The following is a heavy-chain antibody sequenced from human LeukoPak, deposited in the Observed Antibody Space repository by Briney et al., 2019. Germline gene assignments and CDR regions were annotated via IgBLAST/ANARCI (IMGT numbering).Heavy chain of an antibody. CDR1: GYTFTSYA. CDR3: ARAIGATTYYYYYYMDV. J-gene: IGHJ6*03. CDR2: IIPILGIA. V-gene: IGHV1-69*04. Sequence: SVKVSCKASGYTFTSYAISWVRQAPGQGLEWMGRIIPILGIANYAQKFQGRVTITADKSTSTAYMELSSLRSEDTAVYYCARAIGATTYYYYYYMDVWGKGTTVTVSS. D-gene: IGHD1-26*01.